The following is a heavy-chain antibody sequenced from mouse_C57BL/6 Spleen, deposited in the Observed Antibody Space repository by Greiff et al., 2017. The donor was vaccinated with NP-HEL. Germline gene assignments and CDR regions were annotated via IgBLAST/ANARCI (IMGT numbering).Heavy chain of an antibody. CDR3: ARKNPDYYGSSYNGFDY. CDR1: GYTFTSYW. D-gene: IGHD1-1*01. V-gene: IGHV1-55*01. CDR2: IYPGSGST. Sequence: VQLQQPGAELVKPGASVKMSCKASGYTFTSYWITWVKQRPGQGLEWIGDIYPGSGSTNYNEKFKSKATLTVDTSSSTAYMQLSSLTSEDSAVYYCARKNPDYYGSSYNGFDYWGQGTTLTVSS. J-gene: IGHJ2*01.